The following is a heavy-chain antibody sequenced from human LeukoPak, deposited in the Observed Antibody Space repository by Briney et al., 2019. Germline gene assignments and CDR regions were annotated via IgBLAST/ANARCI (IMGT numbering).Heavy chain of an antibody. CDR3: ARSVVTLYWYFDL. D-gene: IGHD4-23*01. V-gene: IGHV4-59*01. J-gene: IGHJ2*01. Sequence: PSETLSLTCTVSGGSISGYYYNWIRQPPGKRLEWIGYIYYSGSTNYNPSLKSRVTISLDTSKNQFSLKLSSVTTADTAVYYCARSVVTLYWYFDLWGRGTLVTVSS. CDR2: IYYSGST. CDR1: GGSISGYY.